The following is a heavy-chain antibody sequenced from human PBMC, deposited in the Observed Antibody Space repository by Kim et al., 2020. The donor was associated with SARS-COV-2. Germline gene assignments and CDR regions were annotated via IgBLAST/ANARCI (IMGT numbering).Heavy chain of an antibody. J-gene: IGHJ1*01. Sequence: GGSLRLSCAASGFTFSSFAMSWVRQAPGKGPEWVSAISGSGGSKYYAGPVKGRFTISRDNSKNTLYVHMKSLRVEDTAVYYCAKDGVDGDYGAHYFQQWGPGTLVIVSS. V-gene: IGHV3-23*01. CDR1: GFTFSSFA. CDR3: AKDGVDGDYGAHYFQQ. D-gene: IGHD4-17*01. CDR2: ISGSGGSK.